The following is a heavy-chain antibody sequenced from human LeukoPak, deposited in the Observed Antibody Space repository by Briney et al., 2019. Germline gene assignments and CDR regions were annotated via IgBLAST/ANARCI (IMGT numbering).Heavy chain of an antibody. CDR2: IYHSGST. D-gene: IGHD6-19*01. V-gene: IGHV4-30-2*01. CDR3: ARGVTQSRRYSSGWSKSHFDY. Sequence: SQTLSLTCTVSGGSISSGGYYWSWIRQPPGKGLEGIGYIYHSGSTYYNPSLKSRVTISVDRSKNQFSLKLSSVTAADTAVYYCARGVTQSRRYSSGWSKSHFDYWGQGTLVTVSS. J-gene: IGHJ4*02. CDR1: GGSISSGGYY.